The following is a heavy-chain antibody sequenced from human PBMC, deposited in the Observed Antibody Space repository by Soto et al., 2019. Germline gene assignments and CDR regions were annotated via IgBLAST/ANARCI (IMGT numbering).Heavy chain of an antibody. J-gene: IGHJ6*02. CDR2: IKQDGSEK. D-gene: IGHD5-12*01. V-gene: IGHV3-7*03. CDR3: AREGDGYNGGYYYYGMDV. CDR1: GFTFSSYW. Sequence: VQLVESGGGLVQPGGSLRLSCAASGFTFSSYWMSWVRQAPGKGLEWVANIKQDGSEKYYVDSVKGRFTISRDNAKNSLYLQMNSLRAEDTAVYYCAREGDGYNGGYYYYGMDVWGQGTTVTVSS.